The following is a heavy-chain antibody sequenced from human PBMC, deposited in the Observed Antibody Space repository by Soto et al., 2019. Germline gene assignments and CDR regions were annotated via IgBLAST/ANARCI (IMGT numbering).Heavy chain of an antibody. CDR3: ASSAYYYGSGSYYNFGGRYDY. Sequence: EVQLVESGGGLVQPGGSLRLSCAASGFTVSSNYMSWVRQAPGKGLEWVSVIYSGGSTYYADSVKGRFTISRDNSKNTLYLQMNSLGAEDTAVYYCASSAYYYGSGSYYNFGGRYDYWGQGTLVTVSS. CDR1: GFTVSSNY. V-gene: IGHV3-66*01. J-gene: IGHJ4*02. CDR2: IYSGGST. D-gene: IGHD3-10*01.